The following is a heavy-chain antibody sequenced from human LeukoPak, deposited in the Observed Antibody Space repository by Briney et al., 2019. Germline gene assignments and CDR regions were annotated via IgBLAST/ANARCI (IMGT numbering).Heavy chain of an antibody. CDR3: AKGQQGGTTMRLFDY. V-gene: IGHV3-30*18. D-gene: IGHD1-1*01. J-gene: IGHJ4*02. Sequence: GGSLRLSCAASGFNLSNYNMNWVRQVPGKGLEWVAVISYDGSNKYYADSVKGRFIISRDNSKNTLYLQMNSLRAEDTAVYYCAKGQQGGTTMRLFDYWGQGTLVTVSS. CDR1: GFNLSNYN. CDR2: ISYDGSNK.